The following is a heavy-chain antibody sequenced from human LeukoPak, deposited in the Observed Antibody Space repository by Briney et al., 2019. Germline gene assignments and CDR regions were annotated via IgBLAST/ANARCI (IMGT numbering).Heavy chain of an antibody. J-gene: IGHJ1*01. CDR1: GFTFSSYS. D-gene: IGHD3/OR15-3a*01. V-gene: IGHV3-48*02. CDR2: ISSSSSTI. CDR3: ARDWTTEPPFQH. Sequence: GGSLRLSCVASGFTFSSYSMNWVRQAPGKGLEWVSYISSSSSTIYYADSVKGRFTISRDNAKNSLFLQMNSLGDEDTAVYYCARDWTTEPPFQHWGQGTLVTVSS.